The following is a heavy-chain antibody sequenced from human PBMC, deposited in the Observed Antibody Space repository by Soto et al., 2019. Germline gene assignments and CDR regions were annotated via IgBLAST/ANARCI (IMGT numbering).Heavy chain of an antibody. CDR2: IIPLLDIA. Sequence: QVQLVQSGAEVKKPGSSVKVSCKTSGGTFSNDIITWVRQAPGQGLEWMGRIIPLLDIANYAQKFQGRVTSTADKSTSTAYMELNSLRSEDTAVYYCARDSPIGSTFSGYDAIDYWGQGTLVTVSS. CDR1: GGTFSNDI. CDR3: ARDSPIGSTFSGYDAIDY. D-gene: IGHD5-12*01. J-gene: IGHJ4*02. V-gene: IGHV1-69*08.